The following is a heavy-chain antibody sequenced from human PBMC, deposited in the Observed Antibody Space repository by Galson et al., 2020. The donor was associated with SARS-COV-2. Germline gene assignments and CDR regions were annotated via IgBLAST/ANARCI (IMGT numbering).Heavy chain of an antibody. Sequence: SLRLSCAVSRFTVSSNYMSWVRQAPGKGLEWVSVIYAGGTTYYADSVKGRFTISRDNSQNTLYLQMSSLKTEDTAVYYCARQDSSGWFENWGQGTLVTVSS. D-gene: IGHD6-19*01. CDR3: ARQDSSGWFEN. CDR1: RFTVSSNY. CDR2: IYAGGTT. V-gene: IGHV3-53*05. J-gene: IGHJ4*02.